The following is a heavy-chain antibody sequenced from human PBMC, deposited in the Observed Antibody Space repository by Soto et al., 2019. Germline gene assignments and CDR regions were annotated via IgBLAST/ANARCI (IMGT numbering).Heavy chain of an antibody. CDR1: GYTFTSYG. V-gene: IGHV1-18*01. D-gene: IGHD3-9*01. J-gene: IGHJ3*02. CDR2: ISAYNGNT. CDR3: AMAYDIFTGYGDPTDDI. Sequence: QVQLVQSGAEVKKPGASVKVSCKASGYTFTSYGISWVRQAPGQALEWMGWISAYNGNTNYAQKLQGRVTMTTDTSTSTAYMELRSLRSDDTVVYYCAMAYDIFTGYGDPTDDIWCQGTMVTVSS.